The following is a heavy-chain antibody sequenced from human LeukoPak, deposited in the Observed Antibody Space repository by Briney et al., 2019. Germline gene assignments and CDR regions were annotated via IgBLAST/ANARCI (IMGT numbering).Heavy chain of an antibody. CDR3: ARDQHCSSTSCPIDY. CDR2: INWNGGST. D-gene: IGHD2-2*01. J-gene: IGHJ4*02. V-gene: IGHV3-20*04. Sequence: TGGSLRLSCAASGFTFSSYSMNWVRQAPGKGLEWVSGINWNGGSTGYADSVKGRFTISRDNAKNSLYLQMNSLRAEDTALYYCARDQHCSSTSCPIDYWGQGTLVTVSS. CDR1: GFTFSSYS.